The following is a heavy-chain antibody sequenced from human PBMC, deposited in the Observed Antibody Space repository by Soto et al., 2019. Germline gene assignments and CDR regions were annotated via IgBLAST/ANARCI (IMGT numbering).Heavy chain of an antibody. J-gene: IGHJ5*02. D-gene: IGHD1-1*01. CDR1: GFTLDDYA. CDR3: TTTYPNDDWRVVAS. V-gene: IGHV3-9*01. Sequence: EVQLVESGGGLVQPGRSLRLSCAASGFTLDDYAMHWVRQPPGKGLEWVSGITWNSGSKDYADSVKGRFTISRDNRKNSLYLQMNSLRGEATALYYFTTTYPNDDWRVVASWGQGTLVTVSS. CDR2: ITWNSGSK.